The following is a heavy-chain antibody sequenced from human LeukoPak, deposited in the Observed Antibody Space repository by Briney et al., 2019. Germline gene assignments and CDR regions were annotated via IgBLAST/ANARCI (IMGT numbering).Heavy chain of an antibody. J-gene: IGHJ4*02. CDR2: INWNGGST. CDR3: ARDWRYKGIDY. D-gene: IGHD1-1*01. V-gene: IGHV3-20*04. CDR1: GFTFDDYG. Sequence: GGSLRLSCAASGFTFDDYGMSWVRQAPGKGLEWVSGINWNGGSTGYVVSVKGRFTISRDNAKNSLYLQMNSLSAEDTALYYCARDWRYKGIDYWGQGTLVTVSS.